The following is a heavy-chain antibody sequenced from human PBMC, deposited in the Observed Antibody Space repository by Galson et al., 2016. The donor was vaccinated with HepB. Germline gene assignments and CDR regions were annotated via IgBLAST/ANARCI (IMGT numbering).Heavy chain of an antibody. CDR1: GFTFRNYG. V-gene: IGHV3-23*01. CDR3: VQGSTAPAV. D-gene: IGHD2-2*01. CDR2: ISRSGDST. J-gene: IGHJ6*04. Sequence: SLRLSCAASGFTFRNYGMTWVRQAPGKGLEVVSSISRSGDSTDYADSVKGRLTISRDNSKNTLSLQMNSLTADETAIYYCVQGSTAPAVWGKGTTVTVSS.